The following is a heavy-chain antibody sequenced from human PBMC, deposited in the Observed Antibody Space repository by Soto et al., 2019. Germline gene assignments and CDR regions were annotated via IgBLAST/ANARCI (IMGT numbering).Heavy chain of an antibody. V-gene: IGHV4-31*11. CDR1: GGSISSGGYS. Sequence: PSETLSLTCAVSGGSISSGGYSWSWIRQHPGKGLEWIGYIYYSGSTYYNPSLKSRVTISVDTSKNQFSLKLSSVTAADTAVYYCARDTFRRSSWESYSLDVWGQGTTVTVSS. D-gene: IGHD6-13*01. J-gene: IGHJ6*02. CDR2: IYYSGST. CDR3: ARDTFRRSSWESYSLDV.